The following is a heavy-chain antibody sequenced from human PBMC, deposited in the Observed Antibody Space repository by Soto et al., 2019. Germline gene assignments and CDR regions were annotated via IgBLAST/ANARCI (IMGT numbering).Heavy chain of an antibody. CDR2: IRSKAYGGTT. CDR1: GFTIGDYA. CDR3: TRDSSGYRLIAFDI. D-gene: IGHD3-22*01. V-gene: IGHV3-49*04. Sequence: GSLRLSCTASGFTIGDYAISWVRQAPGKGLGWVGFIRSKAYGGTTEYAASVKGRFTISRDDSKSIAYLQMNSLKTEDTAVYYCTRDSSGYRLIAFDIWGQGTMVTVSS. J-gene: IGHJ3*02.